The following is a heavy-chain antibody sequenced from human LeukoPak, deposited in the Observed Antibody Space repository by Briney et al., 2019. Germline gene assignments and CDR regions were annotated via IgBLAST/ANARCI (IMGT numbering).Heavy chain of an antibody. CDR2: ISNNGGYT. D-gene: IGHD2-15*01. J-gene: IGHJ4*02. CDR1: GFTFSSSA. Sequence: GGSLRLSCAASGFTFSSSAISWVRQAPGKGLEWVSAISNNGGYTYYADSVQGRFTISRDSSKSTLCLQMNSLRAEDTAVYYCAKQLGYCSNGSCYFPYWGQGTLVTVSS. CDR3: AKQLGYCSNGSCYFPY. V-gene: IGHV3-23*01.